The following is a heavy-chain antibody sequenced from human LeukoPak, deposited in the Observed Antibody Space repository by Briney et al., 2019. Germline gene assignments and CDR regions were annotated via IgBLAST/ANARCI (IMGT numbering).Heavy chain of an antibody. Sequence: PSETLSLTCAVSGGSFSGYYWSWVRQPPGKGLEWIGEINHSGSTNYNPSLKSRVTISVDTSKNQFSLKLSSVTAADTAVYYCASSRTDYYDSSGYRPFDCWGQGALVTVSS. CDR2: INHSGST. D-gene: IGHD3-22*01. V-gene: IGHV4-34*01. CDR1: GGSFSGYY. J-gene: IGHJ4*02. CDR3: ASSRTDYYDSSGYRPFDC.